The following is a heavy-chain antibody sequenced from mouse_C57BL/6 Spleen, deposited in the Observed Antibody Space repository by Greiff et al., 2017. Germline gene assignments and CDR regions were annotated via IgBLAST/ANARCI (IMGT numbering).Heavy chain of an antibody. CDR1: GYAFSSSW. J-gene: IGHJ4*01. CDR3: ARSRIYYGSSYYAMDY. Sequence: QVQLQQSGPELVKPGASVKISCKASGYAFSSSWMNWVKQRPGKGLEWIGRIYPGGGDTNYNGKFKGKATLTADKSSSTAYMQLSSLTSEDSAVYVCARSRIYYGSSYYAMDYWGQGTSVTVSS. CDR2: IYPGGGDT. V-gene: IGHV1-82*01. D-gene: IGHD1-1*01.